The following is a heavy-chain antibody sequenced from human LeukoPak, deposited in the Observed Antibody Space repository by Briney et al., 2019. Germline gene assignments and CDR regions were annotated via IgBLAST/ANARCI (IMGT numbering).Heavy chain of an antibody. Sequence: SETLSLTCTVSGGSISSYYWSWIRQPAGKGLEWIGRIYTSGSTNYNPSLKSRVTMSVDTSKNQFSLKLSSVTAADTAVYYCARGRIVATIRIYYYYMDVWGKGTTVTVSS. CDR3: ARGRIVATIRIYYYYMDV. D-gene: IGHD5-12*01. J-gene: IGHJ6*03. CDR2: IYTSGST. V-gene: IGHV4-4*07. CDR1: GGSISSYY.